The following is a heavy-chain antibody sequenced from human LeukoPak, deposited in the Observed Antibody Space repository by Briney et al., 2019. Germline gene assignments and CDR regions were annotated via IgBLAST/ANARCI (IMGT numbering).Heavy chain of an antibody. CDR3: ARVAGDIVVVPAAKQIYYYYYYMDV. J-gene: IGHJ6*03. CDR2: ISAYNGNT. V-gene: IGHV1-18*01. D-gene: IGHD2-2*01. Sequence: ASVKVSCKSSGYTFTSYGISWVRQAPGQGLEWMGWISAYNGNTNYAQKLQGRVTMTTDTSTSTAYMELRSLRSDDTAVYYCARVAGDIVVVPAAKQIYYYYYYMDVWGKGTTVTVSS. CDR1: GYTFTSYG.